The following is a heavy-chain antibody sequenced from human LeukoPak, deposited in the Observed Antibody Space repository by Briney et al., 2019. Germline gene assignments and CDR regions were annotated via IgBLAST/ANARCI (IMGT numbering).Heavy chain of an antibody. CDR2: FRISRNYI. CDR3: ARDPYYYDSSGYYGEGFDY. D-gene: IGHD3-22*01. V-gene: IGHV3-21*01. Sequence: PGGSLRLSCAASGFTFSSYSMNWVRRAPGKGLDWVYYFRISRNYIFYADSVKGRFTISRDNAKNSLYLQMNSLRAEDTAVYYCARDPYYYDSSGYYGEGFDYWGQGTLVTVSS. CDR1: GFTFSSYS. J-gene: IGHJ4*02.